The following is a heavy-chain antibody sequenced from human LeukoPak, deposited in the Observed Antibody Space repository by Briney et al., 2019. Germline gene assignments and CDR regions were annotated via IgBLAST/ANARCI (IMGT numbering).Heavy chain of an antibody. CDR3: VRNSDYYDSSGYRFDY. CDR2: IYYSGST. D-gene: IGHD3-22*01. CDR1: GCSISSYY. J-gene: IGHJ4*02. Sequence: SETLSLTCPVSGCSISSYYWSWIRKPPGKGLDWIGYIYYSGSTNYNPSLKSRGSLSVDTTKNKFSLNMRSVTAADTAVYYCVRNSDYYDSSGYRFDYWGQGTLVTVSS. V-gene: IGHV4-59*12.